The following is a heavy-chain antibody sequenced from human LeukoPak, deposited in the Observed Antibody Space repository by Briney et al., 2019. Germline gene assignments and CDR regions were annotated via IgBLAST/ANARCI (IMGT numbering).Heavy chain of an antibody. Sequence: SVKVSCKASGGAFSSYAISWVRQAPGQGLEWMGRIIPILGIANYAQKFQGRVTITADKSTSTAYMELSSLRSEDTAVYYCASTIFGEYYYYYGMDVWGQGTTVTVSS. CDR1: GGAFSSYA. CDR3: ASTIFGEYYYYYGMDV. J-gene: IGHJ6*02. D-gene: IGHD3-3*01. CDR2: IIPILGIA. V-gene: IGHV1-69*04.